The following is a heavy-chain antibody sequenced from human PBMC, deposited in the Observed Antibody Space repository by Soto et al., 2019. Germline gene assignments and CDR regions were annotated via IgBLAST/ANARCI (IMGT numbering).Heavy chain of an antibody. CDR1: GGSLSDSRWY. CDR2: INHSRST. Sequence: SESLSLTSADYGGSLSDSRWYWHWIHQLQGKALDWIEEINHSRSTSHNPSLKSRVTLSLITYKNQFSIILTSLTAADTAVYYCARGALNYDFFSGPINGGMYVWGQGTTVTVSS. V-gene: IGHV4-34*01. D-gene: IGHD3-3*01. J-gene: IGHJ6*02. CDR3: ARGALNYDFFSGPINGGMYV.